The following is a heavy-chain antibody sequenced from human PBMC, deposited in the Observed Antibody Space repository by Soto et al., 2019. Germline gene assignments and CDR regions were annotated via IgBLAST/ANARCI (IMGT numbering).Heavy chain of an antibody. J-gene: IGHJ6*02. Sequence: QVQLQESGPGLVKPSETLSLTCTVSGGSLSTFYWSWIRQPPGKGLEWIGDIYHSGSTNYNPSLKSRVTISVDTSKHQFSLKASSVPAADTAVYYCARQPYYGMDVWGQGTTVTVSS. CDR2: IYHSGST. CDR1: GGSLSTFY. CDR3: ARQPYYGMDV. V-gene: IGHV4-59*08.